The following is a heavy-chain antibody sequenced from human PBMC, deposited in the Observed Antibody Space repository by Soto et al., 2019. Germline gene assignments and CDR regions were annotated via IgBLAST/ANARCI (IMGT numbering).Heavy chain of an antibody. Sequence: PSETLSLTCTVSGGSISSSSYYWVWIRQPPGKGLEWIGYIYYSGSTNYNPSLKSRVTISVDTSKNQLSLKLSSVTAADTAVYYCARRYGDCFDYWGKGTLVTVST. V-gene: IGHV4-61*05. D-gene: IGHD4-17*01. CDR3: ARRYGDCFDY. CDR2: IYYSGST. J-gene: IGHJ4*02. CDR1: GGSISSSSYY.